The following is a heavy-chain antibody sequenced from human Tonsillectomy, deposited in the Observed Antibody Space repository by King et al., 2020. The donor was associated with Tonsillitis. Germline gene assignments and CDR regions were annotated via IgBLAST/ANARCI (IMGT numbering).Heavy chain of an antibody. Sequence: EVQLVESGGGLVQPGGSLRLSCVGSGFTFRSYWMHWVRQAPGKGLVWVSRINADGSSTSYADSVKGRFTISRDNAKNTLYLQMNSLRAEDTAVYYWVRTVIPTCGGDCYKTGWVPLWGQGTMVTVSS. D-gene: IGHD2-21*02. CDR2: INADGSST. V-gene: IGHV3-74*01. CDR1: GFTFRSYW. CDR3: VRTVIPTCGGDCYKTGWVPL. J-gene: IGHJ3*01.